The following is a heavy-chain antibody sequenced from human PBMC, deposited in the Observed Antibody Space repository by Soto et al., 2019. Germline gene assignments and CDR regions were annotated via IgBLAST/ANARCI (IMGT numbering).Heavy chain of an antibody. J-gene: IGHJ5*02. CDR2: ISGSGGST. V-gene: IGHV3-23*01. Sequence: GGSLRLSCAATGFTFSSYAMSWVRQAPGKGLEWVSAISGSGGSTYYADSVKGRFTISRDNSKNTLYLQMNSLRAEDTAVYYCAKDRTTIVLSNWFDPWGQGTLVTVSS. D-gene: IGHD5-12*01. CDR3: AKDRTTIVLSNWFDP. CDR1: GFTFSSYA.